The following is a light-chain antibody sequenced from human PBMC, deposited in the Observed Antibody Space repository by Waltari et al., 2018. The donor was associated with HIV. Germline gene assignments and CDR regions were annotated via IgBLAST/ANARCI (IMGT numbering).Light chain of an antibody. CDR3: QVWESSSDHVV. Sequence: SYVLTQSPSVSVDLGKTASIACGGNNIGSKRVHWYQQKPSQAPALVIYDDRDRPSGIPERFSGSNSGHTATLSIGRVEAGDEADYYCQVWESSSDHVVIGGGTKLTV. CDR2: DDR. CDR1: NIGSKR. V-gene: IGLV3-21*03. J-gene: IGLJ2*01.